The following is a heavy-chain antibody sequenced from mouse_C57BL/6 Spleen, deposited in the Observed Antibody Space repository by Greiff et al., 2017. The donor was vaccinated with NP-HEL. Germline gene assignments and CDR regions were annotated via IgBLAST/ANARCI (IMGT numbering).Heavy chain of an antibody. CDR3: ARDSSGAGYFDY. Sequence: DVKLVESGGGLVKPGGSLKLSCAASGFTFSDYGMHWVRQAPEKGLEWVAYISSGSSTIYYADTVKGRFTISRDNAKNTLFLQMTSLRSEDTAMYYCARDSSGAGYFDYWGQGTTLTVSS. D-gene: IGHD3-2*02. CDR1: GFTFSDYG. V-gene: IGHV5-17*01. J-gene: IGHJ2*01. CDR2: ISSGSSTI.